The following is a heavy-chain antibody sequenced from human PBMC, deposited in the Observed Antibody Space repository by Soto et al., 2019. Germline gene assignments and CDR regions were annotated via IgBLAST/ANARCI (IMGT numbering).Heavy chain of an antibody. CDR1: GYTFTSYA. Sequence: ASVKVSCKASGYTFTSYAMHWVRQAPGQRLEWMGWINAGNGNTKYSQKFQGRVTITRDTSASTAYMELSSLRSEETAVYYCARLSTPYCGGDCFGNYFDYWGQGTLVTVSS. J-gene: IGHJ4*02. CDR3: ARLSTPYCGGDCFGNYFDY. D-gene: IGHD2-21*02. CDR2: INAGNGNT. V-gene: IGHV1-3*01.